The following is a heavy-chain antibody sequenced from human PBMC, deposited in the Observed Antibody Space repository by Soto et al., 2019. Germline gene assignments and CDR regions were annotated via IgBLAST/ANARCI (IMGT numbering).Heavy chain of an antibody. J-gene: IGHJ4*02. CDR2: ISAYNGNT. V-gene: IGHV1-18*01. D-gene: IGHD3-22*01. CDR1: GYTFTSYG. Sequence: QVQLVQSGAEVKKPGASVKVSCKASGYTFTSYGISWVRQAPGQGLAWMGWISAYNGNTNYAQKLQGRVTMTTDTSTSTAYRELRRLRSDDTAVYYCARDYGYYDSSGYPSFDYWGQGTLVTVSS. CDR3: ARDYGYYDSSGYPSFDY.